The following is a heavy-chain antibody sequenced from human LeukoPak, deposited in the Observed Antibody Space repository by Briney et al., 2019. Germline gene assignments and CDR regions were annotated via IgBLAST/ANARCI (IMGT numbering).Heavy chain of an antibody. CDR1: GFSFSNYA. CDR3: AKVLSRQYGSGSYPFDY. V-gene: IGHV3-23*01. CDR2: ISTGGSR. D-gene: IGHD3-10*01. Sequence: GGSLRLSCSASGFSFSNYAMNWVRQAPGKGLEWVSGISTGGSRYYADSVKSRFSISRDNSKNKLYLQMNSLGVEDTAVYYCAKVLSRQYGSGSYPFDYWGQGTLVTVSS. J-gene: IGHJ4*02.